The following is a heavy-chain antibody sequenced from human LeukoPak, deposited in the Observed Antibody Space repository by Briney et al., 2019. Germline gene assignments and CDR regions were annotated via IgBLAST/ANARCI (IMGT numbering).Heavy chain of an antibody. J-gene: IGHJ4*02. CDR2: INSDGSST. Sequence: PGGSLRLSCAASGFTFSSYWMHWVRQAPGKGLVWVSRINSDGSSTSYADSVKGRFTISRGNAKNTLYLQMNSLRAEDTAVYYCARDRGLPHRHFDYWGQGTLVTVSS. CDR1: GFTFSSYW. V-gene: IGHV3-74*01. CDR3: ARDRGLPHRHFDY. D-gene: IGHD4-17*01.